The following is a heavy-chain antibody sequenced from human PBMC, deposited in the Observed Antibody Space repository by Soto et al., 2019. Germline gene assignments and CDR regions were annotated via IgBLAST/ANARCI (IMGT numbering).Heavy chain of an antibody. CDR3: ARGVSQGNYCSGGSCYVCDP. J-gene: IGHJ5*02. CDR2: IYYSGST. D-gene: IGHD2-15*01. V-gene: IGHV4-31*03. CDR1: GGSISSGGYY. Sequence: SETLSLTCTVSGGSISSGGYYWSWIRQHPGKGLEWIGYIYYSGSTYYNPSLKSRVTISVDTSKNQFSLKLSSVTAADTAVYYCARGVSQGNYCSGGSCYVCDPWGQGTLVTVSS.